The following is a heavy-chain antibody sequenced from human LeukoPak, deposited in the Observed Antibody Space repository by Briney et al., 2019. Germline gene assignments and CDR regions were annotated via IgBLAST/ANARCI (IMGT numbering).Heavy chain of an antibody. V-gene: IGHV3-20*04. CDR2: ISCNGGSK. CDR1: GFTFDDYG. D-gene: IGHD1-14*01. CDR3: ATPEVQSNGFGP. J-gene: IGHJ5*02. Sequence: GGSLRLSCAASGFTFDDYGMRWVRQAPGKGLEWVAVISCNGGSKGYADSVRGRFTISRDNSKNTLYLQMNSLRAEDTAVYYCATPEVQSNGFGPWGQGTLVIVS.